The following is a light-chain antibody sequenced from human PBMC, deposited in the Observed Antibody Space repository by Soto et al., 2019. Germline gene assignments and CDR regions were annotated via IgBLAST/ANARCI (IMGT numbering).Light chain of an antibody. V-gene: IGKV1-8*01. CDR2: AAS. J-gene: IGKJ3*01. CDR3: QQYYSYPFT. Sequence: AIRMTQSPSSLSASTGDRVTITCRASLGISSYLAWYQQKPGKAPKLLIYAASTLQSGVPSRFSGSGSGTDFTLTSSCLQSEDFATYYCQQYYSYPFTFGPGTKVDIK. CDR1: LGISSY.